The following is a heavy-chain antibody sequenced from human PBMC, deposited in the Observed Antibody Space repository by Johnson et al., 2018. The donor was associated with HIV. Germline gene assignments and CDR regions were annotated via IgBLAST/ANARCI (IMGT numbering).Heavy chain of an antibody. CDR1: GFTFDDYA. V-gene: IGHV3-9*01. CDR2: INWNGGST. CDR3: ARDDCTAGICYNAFDI. J-gene: IGHJ3*02. Sequence: VQVVESGGGLVQPGRSLRLSCAASGFTFDDYAMHWVRQAPGKGLEWVSGINWNGGSTGYADSVKGRFTISRDNAKNSLSLQINSLRAEDTAVYYCARDDCTAGICYNAFDIWGQGTMVTVSS. D-gene: IGHD2-8*02.